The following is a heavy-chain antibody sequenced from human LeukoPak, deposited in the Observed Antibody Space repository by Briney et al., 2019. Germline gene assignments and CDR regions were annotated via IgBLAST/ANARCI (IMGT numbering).Heavy chain of an antibody. J-gene: IGHJ4*02. D-gene: IGHD6-6*01. Sequence: SETLSLTCTVSGASITTYYWTWIRQPPGKGLEWIGYIYHSGSTNYNPSLKSRVTISIDTSRNQFSLRLSSVTAADTAVYFCAREYSTSSEGDYFDYWGQGSLVTVSS. V-gene: IGHV4-59*01. CDR3: AREYSTSSEGDYFDY. CDR2: IYHSGST. CDR1: GASITTYY.